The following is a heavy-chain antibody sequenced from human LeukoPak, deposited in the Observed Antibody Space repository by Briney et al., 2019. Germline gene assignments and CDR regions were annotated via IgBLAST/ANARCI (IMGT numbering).Heavy chain of an antibody. Sequence: AGSLRLSSAASGFTFSSYWMHWVRQAPGKGLVWVSRINTDGSSTSYADSVKGRFTISRDNAKNTLYLQMNSLRAEDTAVYYCARESGIAAALDLWGQGTLVTVSS. CDR1: GFTFSSYW. J-gene: IGHJ5*02. CDR2: INTDGSST. V-gene: IGHV3-74*01. CDR3: ARESGIAAALDL. D-gene: IGHD6-13*01.